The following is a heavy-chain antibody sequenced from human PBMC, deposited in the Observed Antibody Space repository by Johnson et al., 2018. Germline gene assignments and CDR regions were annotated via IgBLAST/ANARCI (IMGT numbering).Heavy chain of an antibody. V-gene: IGHV3-15*07. Sequence: VQLVESGGGLVQPGGSLRLSCAASGFTFSNAWMNWVRQAPGKGLEWVGRIKSKTDGGTTDYAAPVKGRFTISRDDSKNTLYLQMNSLKTEDTAVYYCTTPQRGDYDYYYMDVWGKGTTVTVSS. CDR1: GFTFSNAW. CDR2: IKSKTDGGTT. CDR3: TTPQRGDYDYYYMDV. J-gene: IGHJ6*03. D-gene: IGHD2-15*01.